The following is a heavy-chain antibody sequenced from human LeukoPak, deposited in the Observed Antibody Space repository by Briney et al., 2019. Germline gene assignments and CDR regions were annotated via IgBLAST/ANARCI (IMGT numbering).Heavy chain of an antibody. D-gene: IGHD1-1*01. V-gene: IGHV4-39*01. CDR2: IYYSGST. J-gene: IGHJ4*02. CDR3: ARPPGSGTTGDDY. CDR1: GVSISSSSYY. Sequence: SETLSLTCTVSGVSISSSSYYWGWIRQPPGKGLEWIGSIYYSGSTYYNPSLKSRVTISVDTSKNQFSLKLSSVIAADTAVYYCARPPGSGTTGDDYWGQGTLVTVSS.